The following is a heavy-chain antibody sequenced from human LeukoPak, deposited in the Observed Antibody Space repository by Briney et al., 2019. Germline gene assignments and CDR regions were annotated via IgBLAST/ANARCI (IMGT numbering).Heavy chain of an antibody. D-gene: IGHD6-6*01. Sequence: GGSLRLSCAASGFTVSSNYMSWVRQAPGKGLEWVSVIYSGGSTYYADSVKGRFTISRHNSKNTLYLQMNSLRAEDTAVYYCARAKHSSSSSPFDYWGQGTLVTVSS. CDR3: ARAKHSSSSSPFDY. CDR1: GFTVSSNY. CDR2: IYSGGST. J-gene: IGHJ4*02. V-gene: IGHV3-53*04.